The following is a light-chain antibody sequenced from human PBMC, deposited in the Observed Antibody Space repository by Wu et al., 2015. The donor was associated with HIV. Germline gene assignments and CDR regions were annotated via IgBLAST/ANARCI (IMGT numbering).Light chain of an antibody. J-gene: IGKJ2*03. Sequence: FVRDRVTXTLPGQVRALTFYLNLVSTEPGKAPKLLXYAASSLQSGVPSRFSGSGSESDFTLTISSLQPEDFATYYCHQSYITPYSFGQGTKVEIK. V-gene: IGKV1-39*01. CDR3: HQSYITPYS. CDR2: AAS. CDR1: RALTFY.